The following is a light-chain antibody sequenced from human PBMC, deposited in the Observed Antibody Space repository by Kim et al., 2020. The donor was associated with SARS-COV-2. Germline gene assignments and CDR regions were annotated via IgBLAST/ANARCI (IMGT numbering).Light chain of an antibody. CDR3: QQYYSTPWT. CDR1: RSVLYSSNKKNY. J-gene: IGKJ1*01. Sequence: ATINCKASRSVLYSSNKKNYLAWYQQKPGQTPKLLIYWASTRESGVPDRFSGSGSGTDLTLSISSLQAEDVAVYYCQQYYSTPWTFGRGTKVDIK. V-gene: IGKV4-1*01. CDR2: WAS.